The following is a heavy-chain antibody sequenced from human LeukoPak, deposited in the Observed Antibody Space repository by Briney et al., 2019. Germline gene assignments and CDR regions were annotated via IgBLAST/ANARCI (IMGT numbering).Heavy chain of an antibody. V-gene: IGHV3-30*18. D-gene: IGHD2-2*01. Sequence: GGSLRLSCAASGFTFSSYGMHWVRQAPGKGLEWVAVISYDGSNKYYADSVKGRFTISRDNSKNTLYLQMNSLRAEDTAVYYCAKVGICSNTSCSDYWGQGTLVTVSS. CDR3: AKVGICSNTSCSDY. CDR1: GFTFSSYG. J-gene: IGHJ4*02. CDR2: ISYDGSNK.